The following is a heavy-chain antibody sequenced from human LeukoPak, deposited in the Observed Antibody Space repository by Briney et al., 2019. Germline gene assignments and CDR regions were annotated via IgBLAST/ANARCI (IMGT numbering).Heavy chain of an antibody. Sequence: PGGSLRLSCAASGFTFSSYGMSWVRQAPGKGLEWVSAISGSGGSTYYADSVKGRFTISRDNSKNTLYLQMNSLRAEDTAVYYCAKDFRRYYDSSGYYDYWGQGTLVTVSS. CDR2: ISGSGGST. CDR3: AKDFRRYYDSSGYYDY. J-gene: IGHJ4*02. D-gene: IGHD3-22*01. V-gene: IGHV3-23*01. CDR1: GFTFSSYG.